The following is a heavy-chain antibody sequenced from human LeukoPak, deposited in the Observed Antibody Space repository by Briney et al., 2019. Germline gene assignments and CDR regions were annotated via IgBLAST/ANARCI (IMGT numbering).Heavy chain of an antibody. CDR2: ISVDGSHT. V-gene: IGHV3-23*01. CDR3: AKSFDTSGRRAFDI. J-gene: IGHJ3*02. Sequence: GGSLRLSCAASGFTVSGYAMSWVRQTPGKGLEWVSAISVDGSHTYYADSVKGRFTTSRDNSRNTLSLQMSSLRAEDAAVYYCAKSFDTSGRRAFDIWGQGTMVTVSS. D-gene: IGHD3-22*01. CDR1: GFTVSGYA.